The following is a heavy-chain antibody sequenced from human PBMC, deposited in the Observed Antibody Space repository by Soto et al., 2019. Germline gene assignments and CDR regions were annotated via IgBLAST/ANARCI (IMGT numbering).Heavy chain of an antibody. J-gene: IGHJ6*02. CDR1: GGSFSGYY. V-gene: IGHV4-34*01. D-gene: IGHD3-22*01. Sequence: SETLSLTCAVYGGSFSGYYWSWIRQPPGKGLEWIGEINHSGSTNYNPSLKSRVTISVDTSKNQFSLKLSSVTAADTAVYYCAKLILVSGVITNGGGAPKTYGMDVWGQGTTVTVSS. CDR2: INHSGST. CDR3: AKLILVSGVITNGGGAPKTYGMDV.